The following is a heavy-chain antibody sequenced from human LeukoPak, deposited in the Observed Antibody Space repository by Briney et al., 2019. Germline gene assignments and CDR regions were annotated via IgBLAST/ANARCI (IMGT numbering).Heavy chain of an antibody. CDR3: ASPIAAAGPYYFDY. CDR1: GYTFTDYY. CDR2: INPNSGGT. D-gene: IGHD6-13*01. J-gene: IGHJ4*02. V-gene: IGHV1-2*06. Sequence: ASVKVSCKASGYTFTDYYIHWVRQAPGQGPEWMGRINPNSGGTSYAQKFQGRVTMTRDTSISTAYVELSRLTSDDTAVYYCASPIAAAGPYYFDYWGQGTLVTVSS.